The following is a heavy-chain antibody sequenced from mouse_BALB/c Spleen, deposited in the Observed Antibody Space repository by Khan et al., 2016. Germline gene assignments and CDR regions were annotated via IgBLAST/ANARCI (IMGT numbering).Heavy chain of an antibody. J-gene: IGHJ4*01. CDR1: GYTFTDYV. CDR2: IYPGSGST. CDR3: ARRITTDGYAMDY. D-gene: IGHD1-1*01. Sequence: QVQLQQAGPELVKPGASVKMSCKASGYTFTDYVISWVKQRTGQGLEWIGEIYPGSGSTYYNEKFKGKATLTADKSSNTAYMQLSSLTSEDSAVYFCARRITTDGYAMDYWGQGTSVTVSS. V-gene: IGHV1-77*01.